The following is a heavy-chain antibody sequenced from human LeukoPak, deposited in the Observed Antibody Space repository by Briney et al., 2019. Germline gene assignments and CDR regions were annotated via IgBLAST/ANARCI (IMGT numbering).Heavy chain of an antibody. CDR2: ISGSGGST. CDR1: GFTFSSYA. D-gene: IGHD3-3*02. J-gene: IGHJ4*02. V-gene: IGHV3-23*01. CDR3: AKDRALVFLEWLLPGPEGN. Sequence: GGSLRLSCAASGFTFSSYAMSWVRQAPGKGLEWVSAISGSGGSTYYADSVKGRFTISRDNSKNTLYLQMNSLRAEDTAVYYCAKDRALVFLEWLLPGPEGNWGQGTLVTVSS.